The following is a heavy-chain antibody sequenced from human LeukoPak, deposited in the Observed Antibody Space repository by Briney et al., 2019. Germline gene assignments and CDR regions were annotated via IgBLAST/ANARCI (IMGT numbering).Heavy chain of an antibody. V-gene: IGHV3-48*03. Sequence: GGSLRLSCAASGFTFSSYEMNWVRQAPGKGLEWVSYISSSDSIMYYADSVKGRFTISRDNAKNSLYLQMNSLRAEDTAVYYCVRGEWVRCGQGTLVTVSS. CDR2: ISSSDSIM. CDR3: VRGEWVR. D-gene: IGHD3-10*01. CDR1: GFTFSSYE. J-gene: IGHJ4*02.